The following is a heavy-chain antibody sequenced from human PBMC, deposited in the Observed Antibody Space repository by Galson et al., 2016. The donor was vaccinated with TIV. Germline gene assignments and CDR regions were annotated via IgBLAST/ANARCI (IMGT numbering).Heavy chain of an antibody. V-gene: IGHV1-2*02. D-gene: IGHD3-10*01. J-gene: IGHJ3*02. CDR2: IKLNTGGT. CDR1: GYTFNNFG. CDR3: ARSYGVNAFEI. Sequence: SVKVSCKASGYTFNNFGITWVRQAPGQGLEWMGWIKLNTGGTFYAQKFQGGVTMTRDTSISTAYLDLTSLRSDDTAVYFCARSYGVNAFEIWGQGTMVTVSS.